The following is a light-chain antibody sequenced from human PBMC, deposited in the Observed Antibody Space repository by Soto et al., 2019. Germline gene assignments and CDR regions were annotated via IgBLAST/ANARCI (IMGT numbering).Light chain of an antibody. Sequence: QYALTQPASVSGSPGQSITISCTGTSSDVGAYNYVSWYQQHPGKAPKLMIYEVSNGPSGVSNRFSGSKSGNTASLTISGLQAEDEADYYCSSYTSSGTWVFGGGTKLTVL. CDR3: SSYTSSGTWV. CDR1: SSDVGAYNY. CDR2: EVS. J-gene: IGLJ3*02. V-gene: IGLV2-14*01.